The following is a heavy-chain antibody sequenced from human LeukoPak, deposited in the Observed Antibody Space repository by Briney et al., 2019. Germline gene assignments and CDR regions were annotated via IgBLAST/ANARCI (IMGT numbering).Heavy chain of an antibody. Sequence: PGGSLRLSCAASGFTFSSYSMNWVRQAPGKGLEWVSSISSSSSYIYYADSVKGRFTISRDNAKNSLYLQMNSLRAEDTAVYYCAREKIGSGYDQDLDYWGQGTLVTVSS. CDR2: ISSSSSYI. CDR1: GFTFSSYS. D-gene: IGHD5-12*01. CDR3: AREKIGSGYDQDLDY. J-gene: IGHJ4*02. V-gene: IGHV3-21*04.